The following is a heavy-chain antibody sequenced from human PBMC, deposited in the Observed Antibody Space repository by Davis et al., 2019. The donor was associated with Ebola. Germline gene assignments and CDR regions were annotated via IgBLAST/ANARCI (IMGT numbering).Heavy chain of an antibody. CDR2: INPNSGGT. J-gene: IGHJ6*02. V-gene: IGHV1-2*04. D-gene: IGHD3-10*01. CDR1: GYTFTGYY. Sequence: ASVKVSCKASGYTFTGYYMHWVRQAPGQGLEWMGWINPNSGGTNYAQKFQGWVTMTRDTSISTAYMELSRLRSDDTAVYYCAREGHLWFGELLYRRYYGMDVWGQGTTVTVSS. CDR3: AREGHLWFGELLYRRYYGMDV.